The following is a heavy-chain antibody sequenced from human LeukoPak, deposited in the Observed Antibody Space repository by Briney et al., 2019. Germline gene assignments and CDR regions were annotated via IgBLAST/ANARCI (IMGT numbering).Heavy chain of an antibody. V-gene: IGHV4-59*05. D-gene: IGHD2-8*02. CDR2: IYYSGST. CDR3: ARGGWWASDAFDI. J-gene: IGHJ3*02. CDR1: GDSISSYY. Sequence: PSETLSLTCTVSGDSISSYYWSWIRQPPGKGLEWIGSIYYSGSTYYNPSLKSRVTISVDTSKNQFSLKLSSVTAADTAVYYCARGGWWASDAFDIWGQGTMVTVSS.